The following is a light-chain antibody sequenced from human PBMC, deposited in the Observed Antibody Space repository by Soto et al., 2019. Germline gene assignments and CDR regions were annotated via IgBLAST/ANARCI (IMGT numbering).Light chain of an antibody. V-gene: IGLV1-44*01. Sequence: QSVLTQAPSASGTPGQRVTISCSGSSSNIGSNTVNWYQQLPGTAPKLLMYNXXXRXXXXXXXXXXSKSGTSASLAISGLXXXXXXXXXCAAWDDSLNGVVFGGGTKLTVL. J-gene: IGLJ2*01. CDR3: AAWDDSLNGVV. CDR2: NXX. CDR1: SSNIGSNT.